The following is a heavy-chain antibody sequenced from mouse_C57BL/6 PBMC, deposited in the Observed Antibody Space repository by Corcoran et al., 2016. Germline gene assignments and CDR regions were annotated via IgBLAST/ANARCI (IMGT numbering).Heavy chain of an antibody. D-gene: IGHD2-5*01. J-gene: IGHJ3*01. Sequence: QIQLVQSGPELKKPGETVKISCKASGYTFTTYGMSWVKQAPGKGLKWMGWINTYSGVPTYADDFKGRFAFSLETSASTAYLQINNLKNEDTATYFCARGLYSNLWFAYWGQGTLVTVSA. CDR2: INTYSGVP. CDR1: GYTFTTYG. V-gene: IGHV9-3*01. CDR3: ARGLYSNLWFAY.